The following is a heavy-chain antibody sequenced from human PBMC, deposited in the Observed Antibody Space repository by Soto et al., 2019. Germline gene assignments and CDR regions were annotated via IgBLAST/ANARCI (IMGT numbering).Heavy chain of an antibody. Sequence: QLQLQESGPGLVKPSETLSLTCTVSGDSISGSSYYWGWIRQPPGKGLEWIGSIYYSGITYWNPSLKSRVTVSVHTSKNQFFLKLSSVTAADTAVYYCVRNQDGYIDNWGQGTLVTVSS. CDR1: GDSISGSSYY. J-gene: IGHJ4*02. CDR3: VRNQDGYIDN. CDR2: IYYSGIT. V-gene: IGHV4-39*01.